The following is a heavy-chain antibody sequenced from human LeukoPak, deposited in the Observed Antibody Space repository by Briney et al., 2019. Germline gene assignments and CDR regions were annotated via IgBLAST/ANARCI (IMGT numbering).Heavy chain of an antibody. V-gene: IGHV4-38-2*01. J-gene: IGHJ4*02. Sequence: PSETLSLTCGVSGYSISRGYYWGWIRQPPGNGLEWIGNIYHTGSTYYNPSLRSRVTTSVDTSKNQFFLKLTSVTAADTAVYYCARGLEGYSAGWSRFFEYWGQGTLATVSS. CDR1: GYSISRGYY. CDR2: IYHTGST. D-gene: IGHD6-19*01. CDR3: ARGLEGYSAGWSRFFEY.